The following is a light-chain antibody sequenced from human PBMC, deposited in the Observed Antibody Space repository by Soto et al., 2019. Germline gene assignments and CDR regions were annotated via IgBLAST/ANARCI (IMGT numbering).Light chain of an antibody. V-gene: IGLV2-14*01. CDR1: SIDVGRYNY. CDR3: TSYTSDSTYV. Sequence: QSALTQPASVSGSPGQSITISCTGTSIDVGRYNYVSWYQQHPGKAPKLMVYDVSNRPSWVSNRFSGSKSGITASLTISGLQAEDEADYYCTSYTSDSTYVFGTGTKVTVL. J-gene: IGLJ1*01. CDR2: DVS.